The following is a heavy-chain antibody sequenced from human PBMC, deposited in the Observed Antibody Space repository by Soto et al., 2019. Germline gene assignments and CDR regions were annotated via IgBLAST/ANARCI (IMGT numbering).Heavy chain of an antibody. CDR3: ARRSERTVTTFWLFDP. J-gene: IGHJ5*02. Sequence: PGESLKISCKGSGYSFTSYWIGWVRQMPGKGLEWMGIIYPGDSDTRYSPSFQGQVTISADKSISTAYLQWSSLKASDTAMYYCARRSERTVTTFWLFDPWGKGTLVTVSS. V-gene: IGHV5-51*01. CDR1: GYSFTSYW. CDR2: IYPGDSDT. D-gene: IGHD4-17*01.